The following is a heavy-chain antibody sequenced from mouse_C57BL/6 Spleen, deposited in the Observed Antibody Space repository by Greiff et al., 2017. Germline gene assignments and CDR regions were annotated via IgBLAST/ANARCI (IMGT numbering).Heavy chain of an antibody. CDR1: GYTFTDYY. CDR3: AREVSAY. Sequence: VQLQQSGPELVKPGASVKISCKASGYTFTDYYMNWVKQSHGKSLEWIGDINPNNGGTSYNQKFKGKATLTVDKSSSTAYMELRSLTSEDSAVYYCAREVSAYWGQGTLVTVSA. CDR2: INPNNGGT. V-gene: IGHV1-26*01. J-gene: IGHJ3*01.